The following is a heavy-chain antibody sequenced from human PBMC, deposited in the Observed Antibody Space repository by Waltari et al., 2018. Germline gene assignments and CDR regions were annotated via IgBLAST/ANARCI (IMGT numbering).Heavy chain of an antibody. CDR2: INHSGST. Sequence: QEQVVESGGGVVQPGGSLRLSCAASGFSFSNYGMHWVRQAPGKGLEWIGEINHSGSTNYNPSLKSRVTISVDTSKNQFSLKLSSVTAADTAVYYCARGPTEAFDIWGQGTMVTVSS. CDR3: ARGPTEAFDI. CDR1: GFSFSNYG. J-gene: IGHJ3*02. V-gene: IGHV4-34*01.